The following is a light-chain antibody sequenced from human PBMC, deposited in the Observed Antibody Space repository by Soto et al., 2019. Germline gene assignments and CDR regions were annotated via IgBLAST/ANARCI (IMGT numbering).Light chain of an antibody. CDR1: QSVSSND. Sequence: EIVLTQSPGTLSLSPGERATLSCRASQSVSSNDLAWYQQKPGQAPRLLIYGASSRATGIPDRFSGSGSGTDFTLTISRLEPEDFAVYYCQRYDNSPPWTFGQGTRVEIK. CDR3: QRYDNSPPWT. J-gene: IGKJ1*01. V-gene: IGKV3-20*01. CDR2: GAS.